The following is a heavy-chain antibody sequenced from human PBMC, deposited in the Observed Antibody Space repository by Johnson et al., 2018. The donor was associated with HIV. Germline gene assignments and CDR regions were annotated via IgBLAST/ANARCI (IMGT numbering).Heavy chain of an antibody. V-gene: IGHV3-20*04. D-gene: IGHD3-3*01. CDR2: INWNGDST. J-gene: IGHJ3*02. Sequence: EKLVESGGGLVQPGGSLRLSCAASGFTFSNAWMSWVRKAPGKGLEWVGRINWNGDSTGYADSVKGRFTISRDNAKNSLYLQMSSLRGEDMAVYYCARERWSSYFGAFDIWGQGTMVTLSS. CDR3: ARERWSSYFGAFDI. CDR1: GFTFSNAW.